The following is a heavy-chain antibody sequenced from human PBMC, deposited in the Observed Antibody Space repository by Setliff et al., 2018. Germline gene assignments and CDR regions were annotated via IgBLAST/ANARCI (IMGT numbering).Heavy chain of an antibody. CDR2: IFYSDTA. CDR3: ARGGTFRYFDY. D-gene: IGHD5-12*01. CDR1: GGSIGPHY. V-gene: IGHV4-59*11. J-gene: IGHJ4*02. Sequence: PSETLSLTCTVSGGSIGPHYWSWIRQAPGKGLEWIGHIFYSDTAKYNPSLKSRVTVSVDTSKNQFSLRLISVTAADTAVYYCARGGTFRYFDYWGQGTPVTVSS.